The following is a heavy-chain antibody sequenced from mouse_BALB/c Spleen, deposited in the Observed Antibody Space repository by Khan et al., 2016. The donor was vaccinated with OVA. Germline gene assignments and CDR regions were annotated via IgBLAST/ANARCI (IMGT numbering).Heavy chain of an antibody. Sequence: EVQLQESGGGLVQPGGSMKLSCAASGFTFSNYWMNWVRQSPEKGLEWVAEIRLKSDDYVTHYAESVKGSFTISRDDYKSSVYLQMHNLRAEDTCIYYCWVLLWGQGTTLTVSS. CDR3: WVLL. D-gene: IGHD2-14*01. CDR1: GFTFSNYW. J-gene: IGHJ2*01. V-gene: IGHV6-6*02. CDR2: IRLKSDDYVT.